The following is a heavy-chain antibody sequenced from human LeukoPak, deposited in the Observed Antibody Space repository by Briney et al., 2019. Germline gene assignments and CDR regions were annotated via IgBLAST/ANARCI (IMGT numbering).Heavy chain of an antibody. CDR1: GFTFSDYY. V-gene: IGHV3-11*01. D-gene: IGHD6-13*01. CDR3: ARDSSSWNYYYYYMDV. CDR2: ISSSGSTI. Sequence: GGSLRLSCAASGFTFSDYYMSWIRQAPGKGLEWVSYISSSGSTIYYADSVKGRFTISRDNAKNSLYLQMNSLRAEDTAVYYCARDSSSWNYYYYYMDVWGKGTTVTISS. J-gene: IGHJ6*03.